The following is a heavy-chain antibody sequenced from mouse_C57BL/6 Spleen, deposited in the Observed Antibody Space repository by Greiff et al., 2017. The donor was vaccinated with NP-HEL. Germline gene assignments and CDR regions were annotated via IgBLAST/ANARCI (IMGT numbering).Heavy chain of an antibody. CDR3: DYYYGSSYYWYFDV. Sequence: QVQLKESGPELVKPGASVKISCKASGYAFSSSWMNWVKQRPGKGLEWIGRIYPGDGDTNYNGKFKGKATLTADKSSSTAYMQLSSLTSEDSAVYFCDYYYGSSYYWYFDVWGTGTTVTVSS. D-gene: IGHD1-1*01. CDR2: IYPGDGDT. CDR1: GYAFSSSW. J-gene: IGHJ1*03. V-gene: IGHV1-82*01.